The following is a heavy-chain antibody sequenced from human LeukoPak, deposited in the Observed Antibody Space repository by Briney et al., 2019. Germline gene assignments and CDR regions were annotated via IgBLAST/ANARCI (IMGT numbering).Heavy chain of an antibody. CDR2: IIPIFGTA. CDR3: ARGKSISGSYNY. J-gene: IGHJ4*02. CDR1: GGTFSSYA. V-gene: IGHV1-69*05. Sequence: GASVKVSCEASGGTFSSYAISWVRQAPGQGLEWMGGIIPIFGTANYAQKFQGRVTITTDESTSTAYMELSSLRSEDTAVYYCARGKSISGSYNYWGQGTLVTVSS. D-gene: IGHD1-26*01.